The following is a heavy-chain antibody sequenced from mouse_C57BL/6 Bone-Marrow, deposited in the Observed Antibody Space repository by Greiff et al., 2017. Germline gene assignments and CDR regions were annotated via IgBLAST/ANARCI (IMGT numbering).Heavy chain of an antibody. Sequence: VQLQQPGAELVRPGTSVKLSCKASGYTFTSYWMHWVKQRPGQGLEWIGVIDPSDSYTNYNQKFKGKATLTVDTSSSTAYMQLSSLTAVYSAVYYCARRGDYWGQGTTLTVSS. V-gene: IGHV1-59*01. CDR3: ARRGDY. J-gene: IGHJ2*01. CDR2: IDPSDSYT. CDR1: GYTFTSYW.